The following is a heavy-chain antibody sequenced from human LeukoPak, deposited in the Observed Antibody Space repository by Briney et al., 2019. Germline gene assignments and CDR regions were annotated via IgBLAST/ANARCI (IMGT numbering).Heavy chain of an antibody. J-gene: IGHJ4*02. D-gene: IGHD3-3*01. V-gene: IGHV3-53*01. Sequence: GGSLRLSCAASGFTVSSNYMSWVRQAPGKGLEWVSVIYSGGSTYYADSVKGRFTISRDNSKNTLYLQMNSLRAEDTAVYYCTRVVKFGSGYSPSPIDYWGQGTLVTVSS. CDR3: TRVVKFGSGYSPSPIDY. CDR1: GFTVSSNY. CDR2: IYSGGST.